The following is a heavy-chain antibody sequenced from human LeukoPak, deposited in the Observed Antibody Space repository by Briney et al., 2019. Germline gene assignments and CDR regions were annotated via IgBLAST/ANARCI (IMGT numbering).Heavy chain of an antibody. V-gene: IGHV4-34*01. J-gene: IGHJ4*02. CDR3: ARGGDYVWGSYRP. Sequence: SETLSLTCAVYGGSFSGYYWSWIRQPPGKGQEWIGEINHSGSTNYNPSLKSRVTISVDTSKNQFSLKLSSVTAADTAVYYCARGGDYVWGSYRPWGQGTLVTVSS. CDR2: INHSGST. D-gene: IGHD3-16*02. CDR1: GGSFSGYY.